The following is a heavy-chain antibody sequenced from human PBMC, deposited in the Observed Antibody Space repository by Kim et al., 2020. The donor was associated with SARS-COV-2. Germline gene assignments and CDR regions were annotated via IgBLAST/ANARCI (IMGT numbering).Heavy chain of an antibody. J-gene: IGHJ4*02. Sequence: GGSLRLSCAASGFTFSSHDMTWVRQAPGKGLEWVSIISKSGGTTYYTDSVKGRFTTSRDNSKNTLYLRMNSLRAEDTALYYCARRGRDANFYFDSWGQGTLVTVSS. D-gene: IGHD2-15*01. CDR1: GFTFSSHD. CDR3: ARRGRDANFYFDS. CDR2: ISKSGGTT. V-gene: IGHV3-23*01.